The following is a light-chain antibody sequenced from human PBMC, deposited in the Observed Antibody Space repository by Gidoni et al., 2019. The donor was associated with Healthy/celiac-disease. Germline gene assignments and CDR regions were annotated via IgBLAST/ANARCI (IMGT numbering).Light chain of an antibody. Sequence: DIVMTQTPDSLAVSLGERATINCKSSQSVLYRSNIKNYLAWYQQKPGQPPKLLIYCASTRESGVPYRFSGSGSGTDFTLTISSLQAEDVAVYYCQQYYSPPSTFGQGTKLEIK. V-gene: IGKV4-1*01. CDR1: QSVLYRSNIKNY. CDR3: QQYYSPPST. CDR2: CAS. J-gene: IGKJ2*01.